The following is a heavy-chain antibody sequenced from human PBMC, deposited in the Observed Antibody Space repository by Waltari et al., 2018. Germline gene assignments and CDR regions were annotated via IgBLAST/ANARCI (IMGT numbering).Heavy chain of an antibody. CDR2: TNYSGRT. CDR3: ARRAPDSSGSQYYFDH. Sequence: QLQLQESGPGLVKPSETLSPTCPVPGGPVLSMSYYWGWIRQPPGKGLEWIGSTNYSGRTYYNPSLKSRVTISVDTSKNQFSLKVNSVTAADTAVYSCARRAPDSSGSQYYFDHWGQGTLVTVSS. V-gene: IGHV4-39*01. CDR1: GGPVLSMSYY. J-gene: IGHJ4*02. D-gene: IGHD3-22*01.